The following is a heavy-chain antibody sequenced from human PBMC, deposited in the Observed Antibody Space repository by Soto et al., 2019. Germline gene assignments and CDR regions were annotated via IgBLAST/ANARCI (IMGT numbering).Heavy chain of an antibody. V-gene: IGHV1-18*01. Sequence: GASVKVSCKASGYTFTSYGISWVRQAPGQGLEWMGWISAYNGNTNYAQKLQGRVTMTTDTSTSTAYMELRSLRSDDTAVYYCARDTTGSSWYFGYYYYYGMDVWGQGTTVTV. CDR1: GYTFTSYG. CDR2: ISAYNGNT. CDR3: ARDTTGSSWYFGYYYYYGMDV. D-gene: IGHD6-13*01. J-gene: IGHJ6*02.